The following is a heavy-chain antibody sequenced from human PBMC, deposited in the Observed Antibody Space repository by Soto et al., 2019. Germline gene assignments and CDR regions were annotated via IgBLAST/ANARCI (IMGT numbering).Heavy chain of an antibody. D-gene: IGHD3-16*01. J-gene: IGHJ6*03. CDR2: ISYDGSNK. CDR1: GFTFSSYG. CDR3: AGITLTDYMDV. Sequence: GGSLRLSCAASGFTFSSYGMHWVRQAPGKGLEWVAVISYDGSNKYHADSVKGRFTISRDNSKNTLYLQMNSLRAEDTAVYYCAGITLTDYMDVWGKGTTVTVSS. V-gene: IGHV3-30*03.